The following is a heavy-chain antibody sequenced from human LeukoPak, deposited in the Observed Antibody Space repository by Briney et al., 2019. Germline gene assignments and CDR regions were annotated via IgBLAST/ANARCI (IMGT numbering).Heavy chain of an antibody. CDR3: ARGLDCRSTSCYLDN. Sequence: GGSLRLSCAASGFTFTKYWMTWVRQAPGKGLEWVANIKQDGSEKFYVDSVKGRFSISRDNAKNSLDLQINSLGAEDTAVYYCARGLDCRSTSCYLDNWGQGTLVTVSS. J-gene: IGHJ4*02. D-gene: IGHD2-2*01. CDR1: GFTFTKYW. V-gene: IGHV3-7*01. CDR2: IKQDGSEK.